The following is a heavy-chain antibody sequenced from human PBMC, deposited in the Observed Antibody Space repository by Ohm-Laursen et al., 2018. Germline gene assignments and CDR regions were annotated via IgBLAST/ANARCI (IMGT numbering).Heavy chain of an antibody. CDR3: ARARAGLGY. CDR2: IKQDGSEK. J-gene: IGHJ4*02. CDR1: GFMFSSFW. V-gene: IGHV3-7*01. Sequence: GSLRLSCSASGFMFSSFWMSWVRQAPGKGLEWVANIKQDGSEKYYVDSVEGRFTVSRDNARNSLYLQMNSLRAEDTAVYYCARARAGLGYWGQGAQVTVSS.